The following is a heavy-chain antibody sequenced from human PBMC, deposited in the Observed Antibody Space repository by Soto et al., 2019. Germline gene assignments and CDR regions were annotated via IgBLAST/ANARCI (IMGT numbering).Heavy chain of an antibody. J-gene: IGHJ3*02. CDR1: GESISSGGYY. V-gene: IGHV4-31*03. D-gene: IGHD3-3*01. Sequence: SETLSLTCSVSGESISSGGYYWSWIRHLPGKGLEWIGYIYDTGSAYYNPSLKSRVSISVDTSKNHFSLKLSSVTAADTAVYYCARHDFWAQAKTGAFYIWGQGTKVPVSS. CDR2: IYDTGSA. CDR3: ARHDFWAQAKTGAFYI.